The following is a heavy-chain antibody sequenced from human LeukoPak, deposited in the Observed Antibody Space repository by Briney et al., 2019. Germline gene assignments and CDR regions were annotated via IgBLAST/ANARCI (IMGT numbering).Heavy chain of an antibody. J-gene: IGHJ4*02. CDR3: ARVFGGSYTFDY. CDR1: GFTFSSYA. D-gene: IGHD1-26*01. V-gene: IGHV3-23*01. Sequence: AGGSLRLSCAASGFTFSSYAMSWVRQAPGKGLEWVSAISGSGGSTYYADSVKGRFTISRDNSKNTLYLQMNSLRAEDTAVYYCARVFGGSYTFDYWGQGILVTVSS. CDR2: ISGSGGST.